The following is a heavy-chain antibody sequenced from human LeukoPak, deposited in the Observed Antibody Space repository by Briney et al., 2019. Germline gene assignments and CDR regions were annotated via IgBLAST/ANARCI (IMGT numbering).Heavy chain of an antibody. V-gene: IGHV1-18*01. CDR3: ARGPGGRRGYYPLEDSYYYYYMDV. CDR2: ISAYKGNT. Sequence: ASVKVSCKASGYTFTSSGISWVRQAPGQGLEWMGWISAYKGNTNYAQKLQGRVTMTTDTSTSTAYMELRSLRSDDTAVYYCARGPGGRRGYYPLEDSYYYYYMDVWGNGTTVTVSS. J-gene: IGHJ6*03. D-gene: IGHD3-22*01. CDR1: GYTFTSSG.